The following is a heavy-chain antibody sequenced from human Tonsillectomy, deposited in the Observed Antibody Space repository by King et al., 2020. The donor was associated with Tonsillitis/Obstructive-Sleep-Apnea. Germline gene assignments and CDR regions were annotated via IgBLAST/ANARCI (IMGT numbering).Heavy chain of an antibody. CDR3: VKDHTVLWNYYFDS. CDR2: ISTNGGST. CDR1: GFTFSSYA. J-gene: IGHJ4*02. Sequence: VQLVESGGGLVQPGGSLRLSCSASGFTFSSYAMHWVRQAPGKGLEYVSAISTNGGSTYYADSVKGRFTISRDNSKNTLYLQMSSLRAEDTDVYYCVKDHTVLWNYYFDSWGQGTLVTVSA. V-gene: IGHV3-64D*06. D-gene: IGHD3-10*01.